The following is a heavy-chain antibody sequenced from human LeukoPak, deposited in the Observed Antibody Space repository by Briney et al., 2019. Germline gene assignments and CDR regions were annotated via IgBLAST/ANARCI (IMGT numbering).Heavy chain of an antibody. D-gene: IGHD6-13*01. CDR1: GGSFSGYY. J-gene: IGHJ4*02. CDR3: ARADSSSWPVNFDY. Sequence: PSETLSLTCAVYGGSFSGYYRSWIRQPPGKGLEWIGEINHSGSTNYNPSLKSRVNISADKSKNQFSLKLSSVTAADTAVYYCARADSSSWPVNFDYWGQGTLVTVSS. CDR2: INHSGST. V-gene: IGHV4-34*01.